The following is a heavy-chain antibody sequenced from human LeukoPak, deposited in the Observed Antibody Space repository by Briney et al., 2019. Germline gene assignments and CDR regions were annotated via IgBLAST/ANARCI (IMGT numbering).Heavy chain of an antibody. V-gene: IGHV3-23*01. CDR3: ARSGYYDILTGYIDAFDI. Sequence: GGSLRLTCAASGFTFSSFGMSWVRQAPGKGLEWVSAISSTGGTAYYADSVKGRFTISRDNSKNTLYLQMNSLRAEDTAVYYCARSGYYDILTGYIDAFDIWGQGTMVTVSS. J-gene: IGHJ3*02. D-gene: IGHD3-9*01. CDR2: ISSTGGTA. CDR1: GFTFSSFG.